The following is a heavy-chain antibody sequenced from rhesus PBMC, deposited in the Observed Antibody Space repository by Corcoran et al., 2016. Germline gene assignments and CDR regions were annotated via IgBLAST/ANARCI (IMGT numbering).Heavy chain of an antibody. CDR1: GFTFSSYG. CDR3: AKDGVVVAATPGYFEF. D-gene: IGHD2-8*01. V-gene: IGHV3S5*01. J-gene: IGHJ1*01. CDR2: ISNVCGSK. Sequence: EVQLVESGGGLVQPGGSLRLSCAASGFTFSSYGMSWVRQAPGKGLEWVSYISNVCGSKYNADSVKGRITISRDNSKNTRSLQMNILRAEDTAVYYCAKDGVVVAATPGYFEFWGQGALVTVSS.